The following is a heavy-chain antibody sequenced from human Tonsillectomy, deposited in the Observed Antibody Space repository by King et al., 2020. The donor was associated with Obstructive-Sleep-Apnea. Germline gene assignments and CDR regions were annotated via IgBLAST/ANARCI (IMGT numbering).Heavy chain of an antibody. J-gene: IGHJ4*02. V-gene: IGHV2-70*15. D-gene: IGHD3-10*01. CDR2: IDWDDDK. CDR1: GFSLSTSGMC. CDR3: ARTNRYGSGSFSKGGFDY. Sequence: VTLKESGPALVKPTQTLTLTCTFSGFSLSTSGMCVSWIRQPPGKALEWLARIDWDDDKYYSTSLKTRLTISKDTSKNQVVLTMTNMDPVDTATYYCARTNRYGSGSFSKGGFDYWGQGTLVTVSS.